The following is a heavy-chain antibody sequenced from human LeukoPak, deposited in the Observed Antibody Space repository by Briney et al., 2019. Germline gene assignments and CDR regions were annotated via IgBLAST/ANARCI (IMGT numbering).Heavy chain of an antibody. J-gene: IGHJ4*02. D-gene: IGHD6-6*01. Sequence: PGGSLRLSCAASGFTFSSYAMSWVRQAPGKGLEWVSGISGSGGSAYSADSAKGRFTISRDNSKNTLYLQMNSLRAEDTAVYYCAKGEYSSDYWGQGTLVTVSS. CDR3: AKGEYSSDY. CDR2: ISGSGGSA. V-gene: IGHV3-23*01. CDR1: GFTFSSYA.